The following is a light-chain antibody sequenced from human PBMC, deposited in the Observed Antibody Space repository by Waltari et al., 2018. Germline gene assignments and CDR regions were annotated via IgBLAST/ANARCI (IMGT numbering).Light chain of an antibody. J-gene: IGLJ3*02. CDR3: CSHSSSSTLVL. CDR1: TTDVGAYTF. V-gene: IGLV2-14*01. Sequence: QSALTQPASVSGSPGQSITLSCTGTTTDVGAYTFVSWYQPHPGEVPKRLIYEVNNRPSGVSDRFSGSRSGNTASLTISGLLAEDEADYYCCSHSSSSTLVLFGGGTKVTVL. CDR2: EVN.